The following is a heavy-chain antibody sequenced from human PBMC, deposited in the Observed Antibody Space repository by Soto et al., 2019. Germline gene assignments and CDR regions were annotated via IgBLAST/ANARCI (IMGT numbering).Heavy chain of an antibody. CDR2: FRTGGDDATT. CDR1: GFTFSSYS. J-gene: IGHJ4*02. V-gene: IGHV3-23*01. CDR3: EKKANSGPGRQYLHN. Sequence: EVQLLESGGGLVQPGGSLRLSCAASGFTFSSYSMSWVRQAPGKGLEWVSGFRTGGDDATTYYADSVKGRFTISRDNSKIMFFLKKNSLRAEERPIYYWEKKANSGPGRQYLHNGGQGPLVTVSS. D-gene: IGHD3-10*01.